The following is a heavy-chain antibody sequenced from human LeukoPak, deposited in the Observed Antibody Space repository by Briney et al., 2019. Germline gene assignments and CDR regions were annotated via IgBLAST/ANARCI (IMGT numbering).Heavy chain of an antibody. CDR2: IFHSGST. CDR1: GASISGYY. J-gene: IGHJ4*02. Sequence: SETLSLTCTVSGASISGYYWTWIRHPPGKGLEWIGNIFHSGSTNSNPSLKSRVTISLEASKKQFSLRLTSVTAEDTAVYYCAGEGDYWHRFDDWGRGTLVTVSS. D-gene: IGHD4-17*01. CDR3: AGEGDYWHRFDD. V-gene: IGHV4-59*01.